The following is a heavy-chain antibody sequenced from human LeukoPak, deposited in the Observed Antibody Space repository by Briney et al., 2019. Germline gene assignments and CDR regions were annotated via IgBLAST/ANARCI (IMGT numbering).Heavy chain of an antibody. CDR1: GYTFTGYY. CDR3: ATTPGIAVAGSFDY. CDR2: INPNSGGT. Sequence: ASVKVSCKASGYTFTGYYMHWVRQAPGQGLEWMGWINPNSGGTNYAQKFQGRVTMTRDTSISTAYMELSRLRSDDTAVYYCATTPGIAVAGSFDYWGQGTLATVSS. J-gene: IGHJ4*02. D-gene: IGHD6-19*01. V-gene: IGHV1-2*02.